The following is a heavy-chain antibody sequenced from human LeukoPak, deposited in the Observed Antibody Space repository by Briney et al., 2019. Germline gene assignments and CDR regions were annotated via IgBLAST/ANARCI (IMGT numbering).Heavy chain of an antibody. Sequence: GGSLRLSCAASGFTFSSYAMSWVRQAPGKGLEWVSSISSSSSYIYYADSVKGRFTISRDNAKNSLYLQMNSLRAEDTAVYYCAREGYYYDSSGYHDAFDIWGQGTMVTVSS. D-gene: IGHD3-22*01. CDR1: GFTFSSYA. V-gene: IGHV3-21*01. J-gene: IGHJ3*02. CDR3: AREGYYYDSSGYHDAFDI. CDR2: ISSSSSYI.